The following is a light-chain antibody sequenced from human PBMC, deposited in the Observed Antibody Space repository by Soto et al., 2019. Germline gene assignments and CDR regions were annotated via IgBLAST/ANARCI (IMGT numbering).Light chain of an antibody. CDR1: QAISNY. V-gene: IGKV1-27*01. Sequence: DFQMTQSPSSLSASVGDRVTITCRANQAISNYLAWYQQRPGRVPQVLIYAASTLQSGVPSRFSGRGSGSEFTLTINGLQPEEVGTYYCQRYNGAPYTFGQGTKVEIK. CDR3: QRYNGAPYT. J-gene: IGKJ2*01. CDR2: AAS.